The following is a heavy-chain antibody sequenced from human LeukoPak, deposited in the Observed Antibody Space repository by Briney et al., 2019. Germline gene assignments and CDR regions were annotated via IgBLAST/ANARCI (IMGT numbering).Heavy chain of an antibody. D-gene: IGHD6-13*01. CDR3: ARGCSAGTPHNWFDP. CDR1: GGSISGYY. V-gene: IGHV4-59*01. J-gene: IGHJ5*02. CDR2: IYYSGST. Sequence: PSETLSLTCTVSGGSISGYYWSWIRQPPGKGLEWIGYIYYSGSTNYNPFLKSRVTISVDTSKNQFSLKLSSVTAADTAVYYCARGCSAGTPHNWFDPWGQGTLVTVSS.